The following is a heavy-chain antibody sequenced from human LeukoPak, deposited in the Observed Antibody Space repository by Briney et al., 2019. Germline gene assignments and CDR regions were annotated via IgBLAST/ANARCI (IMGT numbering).Heavy chain of an antibody. D-gene: IGHD3-9*01. CDR2: IYYSGSS. V-gene: IGHV4-59*01. CDR3: ARGTYYDILTGSTPLFDY. Sequence: SETLSLTCTVSGGSITNYYWSWIRQPPGKGLEWIGHIYYSGSSNYNPSLKSRVTISMDTSKNQFSLRLSSVTAADTAVYYCARGTYYDILTGSTPLFDYWGQGTLVTVSS. J-gene: IGHJ4*02. CDR1: GGSITNYY.